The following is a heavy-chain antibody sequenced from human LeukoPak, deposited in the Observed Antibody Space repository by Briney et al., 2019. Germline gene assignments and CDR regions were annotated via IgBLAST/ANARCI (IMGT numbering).Heavy chain of an antibody. CDR2: ISDSGGST. CDR1: GFTFSNYA. Sequence: GGSLRLSCAAPGFTFSNYAMNWVRQAPGEGLEWVSSISDSGGSTYYADSVKGRFTISRDNSKNTLFLQMNSLRAEDTAIYYCAKDRALHQFDYWGQGTLVTVSS. CDR3: AKDRALHQFDY. J-gene: IGHJ4*02. V-gene: IGHV3-23*01.